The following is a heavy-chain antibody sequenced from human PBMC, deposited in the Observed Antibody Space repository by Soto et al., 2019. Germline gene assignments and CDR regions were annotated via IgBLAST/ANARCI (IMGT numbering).Heavy chain of an antibody. CDR2: VYFSGST. CDR1: GGSINGYY. Sequence: QERLQESGPGLVKPSETLSLTCSVSGGSINGYYWNWIRQPPGKGLEWLGNVYFSGSTHYNPSLEASLTIAVDTSKKQISLKLRSVTAAATAVYYCARQEAVAGTPFDSWGQGTLVSVSS. J-gene: IGHJ4*02. V-gene: IGHV4-59*01. CDR3: ARQEAVAGTPFDS. D-gene: IGHD6-19*01.